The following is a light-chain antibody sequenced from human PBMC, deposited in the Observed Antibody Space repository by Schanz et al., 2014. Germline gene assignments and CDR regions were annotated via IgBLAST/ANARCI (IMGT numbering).Light chain of an antibody. J-gene: IGLJ2*01. Sequence: QSALTQPASVSGSPGQSITISCTGTSSDVGGYNYVSWYQQYPGKAPKLMIYEVNKRPSGVPDRFSGSKSGNTASLTVSGLQAEDEADYYCISYTSDTVLFGGGTKVTVL. V-gene: IGLV2-14*01. CDR1: SSDVGGYNY. CDR3: ISYTSDTVL. CDR2: EVN.